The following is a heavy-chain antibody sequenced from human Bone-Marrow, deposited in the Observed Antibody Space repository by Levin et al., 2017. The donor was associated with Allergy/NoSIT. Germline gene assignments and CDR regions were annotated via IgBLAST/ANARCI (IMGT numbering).Heavy chain of an antibody. Sequence: GESLKISCQASGYSFSDYWIGWVRQTPGKGLEWMGLIYPGDSDTRYTPSFQGRVTISADRSINTAFLQWSTLQASDTAIYYCARRFSSGTYPPPGYWGQGTRVTVSS. CDR1: GYSFSDYW. J-gene: IGHJ4*02. D-gene: IGHD3-10*01. V-gene: IGHV5-51*01. CDR3: ARRFSSGTYPPPGY. CDR2: IYPGDSDT.